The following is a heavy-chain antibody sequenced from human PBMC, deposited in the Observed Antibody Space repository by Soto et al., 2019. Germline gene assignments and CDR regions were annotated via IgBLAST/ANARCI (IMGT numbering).Heavy chain of an antibody. D-gene: IGHD2-15*01. CDR3: AKEVGRSRYCSGGSCYSGPDYYYGMDV. J-gene: IGHJ6*02. V-gene: IGHV3-30*18. CDR1: GFTFSGYS. CDR2: ISYDGSNK. Sequence: GGSLRLSCAASGFTFSGYSMHWVRQAPGKGLEWVAVISYDGSNKYYADSVKGRFTISRDNSKNTLYLQMNSLRAEDTAVYYCAKEVGRSRYCSGGSCYSGPDYYYGMDVWGQGTTVTVSS.